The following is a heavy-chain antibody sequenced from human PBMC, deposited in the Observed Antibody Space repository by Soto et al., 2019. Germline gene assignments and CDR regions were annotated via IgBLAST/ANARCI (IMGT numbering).Heavy chain of an antibody. V-gene: IGHV2-70*01. CDR3: ARSRDGYKFRGPYYYYYGMDV. Sequence: SGPTLVNPTQTLTLTCTFSGFSLSTSGMCVSWIRQPPGKALEWLALIDWDDDKYYSTSLKTRLTSSKDTSKNQVVLTMTNMDPVDTATYYCARSRDGYKFRGPYYYYYGMDVWGQGTTFTVYS. D-gene: IGHD3-10*01. CDR1: GFSLSTSGMC. CDR2: IDWDDDK. J-gene: IGHJ6*02.